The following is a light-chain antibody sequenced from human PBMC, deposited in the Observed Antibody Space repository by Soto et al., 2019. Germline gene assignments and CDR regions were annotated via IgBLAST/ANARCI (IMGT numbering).Light chain of an antibody. CDR1: QSVSSSY. CDR2: GAS. V-gene: IGKV3-20*01. Sequence: IVLTQSPGTLSFSPGERSTLSCRSSQSVSSSYLAWYHQKPGQAPRLLIYGASSRATGIPDRFSGSGSGTDFTLTISRLEPEDFAVYYCQQYGSSPGTFGQGTRLEIK. CDR3: QQYGSSPGT. J-gene: IGKJ5*01.